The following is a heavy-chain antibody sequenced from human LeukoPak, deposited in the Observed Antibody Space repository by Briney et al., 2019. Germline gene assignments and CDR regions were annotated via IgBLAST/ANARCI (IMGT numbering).Heavy chain of an antibody. Sequence: SETLSLTCTVSGGSISTYYWSWIRQPPGKGLEWIGYIYYSGSTNYNPSLKSRVTISVDTSKNQFSLKLSSVTAADTAVYYCARHAYCSGGNCQRYWYFDLWGRGTLVTVSS. V-gene: IGHV4-59*08. D-gene: IGHD2-15*01. CDR1: GGSISTYY. CDR3: ARHAYCSGGNCQRYWYFDL. CDR2: IYYSGST. J-gene: IGHJ2*01.